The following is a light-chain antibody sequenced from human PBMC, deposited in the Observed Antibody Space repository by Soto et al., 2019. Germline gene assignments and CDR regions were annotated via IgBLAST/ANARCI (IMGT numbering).Light chain of an antibody. CDR3: HKCIDCFPIT. J-gene: IGKJ5*01. V-gene: IGKV3-11*01. CDR2: DAS. Sequence: EIVLTQSPATLSLSPGERATLSCRASQSVSNCLGWYQQKPGQAPRLLIFDASKRAPGIPARFSGSGSGTDFTLTISSLEPDFFSLYYCHKCIDCFPITLCQGPRLEIK. CDR1: QSVSNC.